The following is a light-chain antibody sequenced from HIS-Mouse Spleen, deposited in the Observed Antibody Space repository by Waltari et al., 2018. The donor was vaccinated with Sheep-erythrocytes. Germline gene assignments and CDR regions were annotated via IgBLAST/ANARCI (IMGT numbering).Light chain of an antibody. CDR3: SSYAGSNNWV. CDR1: SSDVGSYNL. CDR2: EGS. Sequence: GQSITISCTGTSSDVGSYNLVSWYQQPPGKAPKLMIYEGSKRPSGVSNRFSGSKSGNTASLTVSGLQAEDDADYYCSSYAGSNNWVFGGGTKLTVL. V-gene: IGLV2-14*02. J-gene: IGLJ3*02.